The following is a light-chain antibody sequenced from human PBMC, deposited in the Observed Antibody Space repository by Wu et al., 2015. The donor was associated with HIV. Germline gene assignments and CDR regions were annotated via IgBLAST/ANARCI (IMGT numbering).Light chain of an antibody. CDR3: QQSYTTPLT. V-gene: IGKV1-39*01. Sequence: DVQMTQSPSSLSAFVGDRVTITCRASQSISNYLSWYQQKPGKAPKLLIYSASTLQSWVQSRFSGGGSGTYFTLTISSLQLEDAGSYYXQQSYTTPLTFGGGTKVEIK. J-gene: IGKJ4*01. CDR2: SAS. CDR1: QSISNY.